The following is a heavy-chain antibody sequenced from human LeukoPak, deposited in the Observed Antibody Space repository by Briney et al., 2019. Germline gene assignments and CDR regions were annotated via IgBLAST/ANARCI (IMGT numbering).Heavy chain of an antibody. D-gene: IGHD3-22*01. J-gene: IGHJ4*02. CDR2: ISGSGGST. V-gene: IGHV3-23*01. CDR1: GFTFSNYA. CDR3: ARAGMDGRGYYQGFDY. Sequence: PGGSLRLSCAASGFTFSNYALSWVRQAPGKGLEWVSDISGSGGSTYYADSVKGRFTISRDNAKNSLYLQMNSLRAEDTALYYCARAGMDGRGYYQGFDYWGQGTLVTVSS.